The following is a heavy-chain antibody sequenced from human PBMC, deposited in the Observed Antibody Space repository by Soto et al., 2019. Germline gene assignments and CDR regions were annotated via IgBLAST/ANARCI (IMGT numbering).Heavy chain of an antibody. CDR2: ISYDGSNK. V-gene: IGHV3-30*03. CDR3: ARDASFDSGRYYWTDH. J-gene: IGHJ4*02. CDR1: GFSFSNHG. Sequence: GGSLRLSCAASGFSFSNHGMHWVRQAPGKGLEWVSVISYDGSNKKYADSVKGRFTISRDNFKNTLYLQISSLRTEDTAMYYCARDASFDSGRYYWTDHWGQGSLV. D-gene: IGHD3-10*01.